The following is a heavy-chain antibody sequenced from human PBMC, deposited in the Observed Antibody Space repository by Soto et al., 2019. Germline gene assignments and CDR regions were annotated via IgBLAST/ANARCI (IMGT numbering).Heavy chain of an antibody. V-gene: IGHV4-31*03. CDR1: GGSISSGGYY. CDR2: IYYSGST. D-gene: IGHD6-19*01. Sequence: QVQLQESGPGLVKPSQTLSLTCTVSGGSISSGGYYWSWIRQHPGKGLEWIGYIYYSGSTYYNPSLKSRVNISVDTSKNQFSLKLSSVTAADTAVYYCARDRWRDSSHHQPFLHDAFDIWGQGTMVTVSS. CDR3: ARDRWRDSSHHQPFLHDAFDI. J-gene: IGHJ3*02.